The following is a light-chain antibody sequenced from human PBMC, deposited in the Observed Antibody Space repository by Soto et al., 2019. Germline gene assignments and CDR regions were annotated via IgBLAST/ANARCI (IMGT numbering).Light chain of an antibody. CDR3: QQYGSSIT. J-gene: IGKJ5*01. Sequence: EIVMTQSPGTLSVSTGQGATLSCRASHSVDSNLAWYQQKPGQAPRLLIYGASRRATGIPDRFSGSGSGTDFTLTISRLEPEDFAVYYCQQYGSSITFGQGTRLEIK. V-gene: IGKV3-20*01. CDR2: GAS. CDR1: HSVDSN.